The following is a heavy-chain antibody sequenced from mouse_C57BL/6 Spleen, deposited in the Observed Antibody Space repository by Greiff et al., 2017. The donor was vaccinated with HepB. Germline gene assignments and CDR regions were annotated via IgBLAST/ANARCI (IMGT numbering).Heavy chain of an antibody. D-gene: IGHD2-4*01. CDR1: GYAFSSYW. J-gene: IGHJ1*03. Sequence: VKLQESGAELVKPGASVKISCKASGYAFSSYWMNWVKQRPGKGLEWIGQIYPGDGDTNYNGKFKGKATLTADKSSSTAYMQLSSLTSEDSAVYFCARDYDYDFWYFDVWGTGTTVTVSS. CDR3: ARDYDYDFWYFDV. V-gene: IGHV1-80*01. CDR2: IYPGDGDT.